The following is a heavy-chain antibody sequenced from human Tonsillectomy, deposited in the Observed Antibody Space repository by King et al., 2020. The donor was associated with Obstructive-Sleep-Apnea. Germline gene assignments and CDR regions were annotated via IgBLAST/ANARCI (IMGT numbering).Heavy chain of an antibody. J-gene: IGHJ4*02. Sequence: VQLQESGPGLVKPSETLSLTCTVSGGSISSYYWSWIRQPPGKGLEWIGYIYYSGSTNYNPSLKSRVTISVDTSKNQFSLKLSSVTAADTAVYYCARGIDEWELLSGGVPYFDYWGQGTLVTVSS. CDR3: ARGIDEWELLSGGVPYFDY. V-gene: IGHV4-59*01. CDR1: GGSISSYY. CDR2: IYYSGST. D-gene: IGHD1-26*01.